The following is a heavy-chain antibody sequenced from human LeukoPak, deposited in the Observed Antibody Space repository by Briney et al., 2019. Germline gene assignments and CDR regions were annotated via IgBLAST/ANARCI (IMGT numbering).Heavy chain of an antibody. V-gene: IGHV4-4*07. J-gene: IGHJ6*02. CDR2: IYTSGST. Sequence: SETLSLTCTVSGGSIISYYWTWIRQPAGKGLEWIGRIYTSGSTNYNPSLKSRVTMSVDTSKNQFSLKLSSVTAADTAVYYCARVKRPGYYDFWSAGYGMDVWGQGTTVTVSS. D-gene: IGHD3-3*01. CDR3: ARVKRPGYYDFWSAGYGMDV. CDR1: GGSIISYY.